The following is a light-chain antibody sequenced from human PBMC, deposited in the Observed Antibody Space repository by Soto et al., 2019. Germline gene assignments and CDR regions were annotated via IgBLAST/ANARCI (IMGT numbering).Light chain of an antibody. CDR2: WAS. Sequence: DIVMTQSPDSLAVSLGERATINCKSSQSVLYSSNNKNYLAWYQQKPGQPPNLIIYWASTRESGVPDRFSVGGSGTDFTLTISSLQAEDVAVYYCQQYYSTPYTFGQGTKLEIK. CDR3: QQYYSTPYT. J-gene: IGKJ2*01. V-gene: IGKV4-1*01. CDR1: QSVLYSSNNKNY.